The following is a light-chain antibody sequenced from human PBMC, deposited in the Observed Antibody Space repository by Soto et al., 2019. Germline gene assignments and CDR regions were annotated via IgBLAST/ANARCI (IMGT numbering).Light chain of an antibody. V-gene: IGLV1-44*01. Sequence: QSVLTQPPSASGTPGQSVTISCSGSSSNIGSNTVNWYQQLSGAAPKLLIHNNDQRPSGVPDRFSGSKSDTSASLAISGLQSADEADYYCQSYDTVLSSWVFGGGTKLTVL. CDR3: QSYDTVLSSWV. CDR2: NND. CDR1: SSNIGSNT. J-gene: IGLJ3*02.